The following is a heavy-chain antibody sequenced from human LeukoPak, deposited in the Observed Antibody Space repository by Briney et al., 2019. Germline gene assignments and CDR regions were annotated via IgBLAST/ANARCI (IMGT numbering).Heavy chain of an antibody. CDR2: INPNSGGT. V-gene: IGHV1-2*02. J-gene: IGHJ6*02. D-gene: IGHD3-3*01. CDR3: ARDSKLGRYDFWSGSLTYYGMDV. CDR1: GYTFTGYY. Sequence: ASVKVSCKASGYTFTGYYMHWVRQAPGQGLEWMGWINPNSGGTNYAQKFQGRVTMTRDTSISTAYTELSRLRSDDTAVYYCARDSKLGRYDFWSGSLTYYGMDVWGQGTTVTVSS.